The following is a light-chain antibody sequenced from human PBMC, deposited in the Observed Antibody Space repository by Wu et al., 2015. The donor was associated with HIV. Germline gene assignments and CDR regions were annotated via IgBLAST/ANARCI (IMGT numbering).Light chain of an antibody. CDR3: LQDYDYPRS. J-gene: IGKJ1*01. Sequence: DIQMTQSPSSLSASVGDRVTITCRASQTIINYLAWYQEKPGRIPKLLIYDASTLETGVPSRFSGSGWGTDFTLTISSLQPEDFATYYCLQDYDYPRSFGQGTKVEVK. V-gene: IGKV1-27*01. CDR1: QTIINY. CDR2: DAS.